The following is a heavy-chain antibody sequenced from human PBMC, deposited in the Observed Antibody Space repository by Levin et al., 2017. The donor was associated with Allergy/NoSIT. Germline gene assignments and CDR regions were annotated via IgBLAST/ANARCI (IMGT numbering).Heavy chain of an antibody. J-gene: IGHJ4*02. V-gene: IGHV4-39*07. CDR1: GGSISSSTFY. CDR2: IYYSGNT. D-gene: IGHD6-19*01. CDR3: ARRIAVAGNFDS. Sequence: SETLSLTCTVSGGSISSSTFYWGWIRQPPGMGLEWIGNIYYSGNTYYNPSLKSRPTISVDTSKNQFSLKLSPVTAADTAVYYCARRIAVAGNFDSWGQGTLVTVSS.